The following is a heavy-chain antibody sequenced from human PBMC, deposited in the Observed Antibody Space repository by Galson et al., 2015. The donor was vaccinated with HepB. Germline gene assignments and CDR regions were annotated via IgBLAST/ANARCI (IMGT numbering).Heavy chain of an antibody. CDR2: ISGGGGNT. D-gene: IGHD3-10*01. CDR1: GFIFNNYA. V-gene: IGHV3-23*01. Sequence: SLRLSCAASGFIFNNYAMTWVRQPPGKGLEWVSSISGGGGNTFYSESVKGRFTISRDNSKNTLFLQMNSLRAQDTAVYYCARGPSLHHYGSGSPPRWGQGTLVTVSS. CDR3: ARGPSLHHYGSGSPPR. J-gene: IGHJ4*02.